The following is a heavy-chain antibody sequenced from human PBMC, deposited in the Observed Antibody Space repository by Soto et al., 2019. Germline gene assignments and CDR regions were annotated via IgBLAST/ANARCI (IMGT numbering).Heavy chain of an antibody. D-gene: IGHD6-19*01. CDR2: IYHSGST. V-gene: IGHV4-30-2*01. Sequence: SETLSLTCTVSGGSISSGDYYWSWIRQPPGKGLEWIGYIYHSGSTYYNPSLKSRVTISVDRSKNQFSLKLSSVTAADPAVYYCARAGGLGAVAVDYWGQGTLVTVSS. J-gene: IGHJ4*02. CDR3: ARAGGLGAVAVDY. CDR1: GGSISSGDYY.